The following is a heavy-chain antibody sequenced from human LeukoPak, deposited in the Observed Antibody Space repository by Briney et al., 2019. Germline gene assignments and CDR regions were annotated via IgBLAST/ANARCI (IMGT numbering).Heavy chain of an antibody. CDR2: ISSSGSTI. J-gene: IGHJ4*02. V-gene: IGHV3-48*03. CDR1: GFTFSSYE. D-gene: IGHD3-10*01. CDR3: ARNPRLKWFGESKSFDY. Sequence: PGGSLRLSCAASGFTFSSYEMNWVRQAPGKGLEWVSYISSSGSTIHYADSVKGRFTISRDNAKNSLYLQMNSLRAEDTAVYYCARNPRLKWFGESKSFDYWGQGTLVTVSS.